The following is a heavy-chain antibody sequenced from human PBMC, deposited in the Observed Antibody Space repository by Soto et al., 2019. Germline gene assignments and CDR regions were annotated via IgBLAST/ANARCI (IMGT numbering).Heavy chain of an antibody. CDR2: IHNSGST. CDR3: ARQSLEGGYFNRYDY. J-gene: IGHJ4*02. D-gene: IGHD3-22*01. Sequence: TPGKGLEWIGYIHNSGSTYYSPSLKSRVTISVDTSKNQFSLNLSSVTAADTAVYYCARQSLEGGYFNRYDYWGQGTPVTVSS. V-gene: IGHV4-61*07.